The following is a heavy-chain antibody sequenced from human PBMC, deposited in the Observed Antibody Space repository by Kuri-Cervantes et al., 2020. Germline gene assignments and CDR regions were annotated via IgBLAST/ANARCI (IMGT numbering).Heavy chain of an antibody. CDR2: IKSKADGGTT. D-gene: IGHD6-19*01. V-gene: IGHV3-15*01. CDR1: GFIFNNAW. J-gene: IGHJ4*02. Sequence: GGSLRLSCAASGFIFNNAWMSWVRQAPGKGLEWVGRIKSKADGGTTDYAAPVKGRFTISRDDSKSTLYLQMSSLKIEDTGVYFCTTDRSYRGAVAGHDHWGQGTLVTVSS. CDR3: TTDRSYRGAVAGHDH.